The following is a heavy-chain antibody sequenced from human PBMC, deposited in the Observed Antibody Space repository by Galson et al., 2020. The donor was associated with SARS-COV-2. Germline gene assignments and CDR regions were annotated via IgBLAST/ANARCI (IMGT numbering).Heavy chain of an antibody. D-gene: IGHD3-10*01. J-gene: IGHJ6*02. CDR2: IKNSNRLT. V-gene: IGHV3-11*04. Sequence: GESLKISCAASGFTFSDYYMSWIRQAPGKGLEWASLIKNSNRLTYYADAVKGRFTVSRDNAQKSLYLQMNSLRAEDTAIYYCTRVWTYGMDVWGQGTTVTVSS. CDR1: GFTFSDYY. CDR3: TRVWTYGMDV.